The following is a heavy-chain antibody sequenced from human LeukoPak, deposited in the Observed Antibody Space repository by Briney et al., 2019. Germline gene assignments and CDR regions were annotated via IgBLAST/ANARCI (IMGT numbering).Heavy chain of an antibody. V-gene: IGHV1-24*01. Sequence: RASVKVSCKVSGYTLTELSMHWVRQAPGKGLEWMGGFDPEDGETIYAQKFQGRVTITADESTSTAYMELSSLRSEDTAVYYCARDQGLLWFGELTQDTWDWGQGTLVTVSS. CDR1: GYTLTELS. D-gene: IGHD3-10*01. CDR3: ARDQGLLWFGELTQDTWD. CDR2: FDPEDGET. J-gene: IGHJ4*02.